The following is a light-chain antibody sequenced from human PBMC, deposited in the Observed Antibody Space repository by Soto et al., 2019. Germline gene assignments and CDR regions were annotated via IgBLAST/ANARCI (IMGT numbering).Light chain of an antibody. V-gene: IGKV2-28*01. J-gene: IGKJ3*01. Sequence: DIVMTQSPLSLPVTPGEPASISCRSSQSLLHSNGYNYLDWYLQKPGQSPQLLIFLGSNRASGVPDRSSGSRSGTDFTLKISRVEAEDVGFYYCMQALRTPFTFGPGTKVDIK. CDR2: LGS. CDR1: QSLLHSNGYNY. CDR3: MQALRTPFT.